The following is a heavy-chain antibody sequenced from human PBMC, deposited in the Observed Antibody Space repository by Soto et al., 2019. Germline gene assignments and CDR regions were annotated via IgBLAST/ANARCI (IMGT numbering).Heavy chain of an antibody. CDR2: IYHGGTT. CDR3: ARDFKAPNDAWAFDY. Sequence: QVQLQESGPGLVMPSGTLSLTCAVSGASITSSEWWNWVRQPPGRGLEWIGDIYHGGTTIYNPSLKSRVTISVAESKNHFTLKMTSVTVADTAVYYCARDFKAPNDAWAFDYWGQGTLVTVSS. V-gene: IGHV4-4*02. CDR1: GASITSSEW. J-gene: IGHJ4*02. D-gene: IGHD3-16*01.